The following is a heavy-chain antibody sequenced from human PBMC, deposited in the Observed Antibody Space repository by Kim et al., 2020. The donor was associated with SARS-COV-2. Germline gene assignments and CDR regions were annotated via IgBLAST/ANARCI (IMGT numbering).Heavy chain of an antibody. CDR1: GFTFSSYE. CDR3: ASLLGVIVPNTYNWFDP. Sequence: GGSLRLSCAASGFTFSSYEMNWVRQAPGKGLEWVSYISSSGSTIYYADSVKGRFTISRDNAKNSLYLQMNSLSAEDTAVYYCASLLGVIVPNTYNWFDPWGQGTLVTVSS. CDR2: ISSSGSTI. J-gene: IGHJ5*02. D-gene: IGHD3-16*02. V-gene: IGHV3-48*03.